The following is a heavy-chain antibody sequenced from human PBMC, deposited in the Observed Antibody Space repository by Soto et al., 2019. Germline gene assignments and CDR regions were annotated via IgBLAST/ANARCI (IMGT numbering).Heavy chain of an antibody. CDR1: GGSISSSSYY. CDR3: ARHEGIAAAGNWFDP. CDR2: IYYSGST. V-gene: IGHV4-39*01. D-gene: IGHD6-13*01. J-gene: IGHJ5*02. Sequence: SETLSLTCTVSGGSISSSSYYWGWIRQPPGKGLEWIGSIYYSGSTYYNPSLKSRVTISVDTSKNQFSLKLSSVTAADTAVYYCARHEGIAAAGNWFDPWGQGTLVTVSS.